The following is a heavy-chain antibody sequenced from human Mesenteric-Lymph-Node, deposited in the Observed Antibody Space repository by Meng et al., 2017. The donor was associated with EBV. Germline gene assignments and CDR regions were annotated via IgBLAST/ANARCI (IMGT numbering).Heavy chain of an antibody. CDR2: IYHSGPS. CDR3: ARSFNGDWPFFDL. D-gene: IGHD4-17*01. J-gene: IGHJ2*01. V-gene: IGHV4-30-2*01. Sequence: QGSGTGLVEPSPPLSSPCAVAGDSVSNGDYSWSWIRQPSGKGLEWIGHIYHSGPSYYNPSLRSRVSISLDRAKNEFSLMLNSVTAADTAFYYCARSFNGDWPFFDLWGRGTLVTVSS. CDR1: GDSVSNGDYS.